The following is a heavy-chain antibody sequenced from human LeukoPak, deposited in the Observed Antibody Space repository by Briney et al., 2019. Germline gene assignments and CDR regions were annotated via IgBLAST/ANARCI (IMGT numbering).Heavy chain of an antibody. V-gene: IGHV3-48*03. CDR3: ARDQTLYYDSSGYYYRYYGMDV. CDR1: GFTFSSYE. D-gene: IGHD3-22*01. Sequence: PGGSLRLSCAASGFTFSSYEMNWVRQAPGKGLEWVSYISSSGSTIYYADPVKGRFTISRDNAKNSLYLQMNSLRAEDTAVYYCARDQTLYYDSSGYYYRYYGMDVWGQGTTVTVSS. J-gene: IGHJ6*02. CDR2: ISSSGSTI.